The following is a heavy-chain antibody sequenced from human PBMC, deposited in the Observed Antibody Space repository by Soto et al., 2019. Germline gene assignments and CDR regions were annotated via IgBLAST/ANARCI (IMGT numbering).Heavy chain of an antibody. J-gene: IGHJ4*02. Sequence: PSETLSLTCAVSGGSISSGGHSWSWIRQPPGQGLEWIGFIFHTGGTYYTPSLTSRVTMSVDMSNNQFSLKLSSVTAADTAVYYCARGTFSYGPNLHYFDFWGQGSLVTVSS. CDR1: GGSISSGGHS. D-gene: IGHD5-18*01. CDR2: IFHTGGT. V-gene: IGHV4-30-2*01. CDR3: ARGTFSYGPNLHYFDF.